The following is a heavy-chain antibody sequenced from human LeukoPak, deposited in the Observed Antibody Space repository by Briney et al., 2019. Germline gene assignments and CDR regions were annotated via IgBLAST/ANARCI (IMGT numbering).Heavy chain of an antibody. V-gene: IGHV4-39*01. J-gene: IGHJ5*02. CDR3: ARTLGYCSVTSCNAPCDP. D-gene: IGHD2-2*03. Sequence: PSETLSLTCTVSGDSISISSYWGWIRQSPGKGLEWIGTIYHSGSTYYNPSLKSRVTMSADTSTNQLSLRLRSVTAADTAVYYCARTLGYCSVTSCNAPCDPWGQGILVTVSS. CDR2: IYHSGST. CDR1: GDSISISSY.